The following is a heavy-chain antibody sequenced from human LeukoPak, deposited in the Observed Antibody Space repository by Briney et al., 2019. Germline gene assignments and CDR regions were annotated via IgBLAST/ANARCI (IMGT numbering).Heavy chain of an antibody. CDR3: ATYRHLPY. CDR1: GFTFSNSW. J-gene: IGHJ4*02. Sequence: GGSLRLSCAASGFTFSNSWMIWVRQAPGKGLECVANIKPGGSETYYVDSVKGRFTISRDNAKNSLYLQMTSLRAEDTALYYCATYRHLPYWGQGTLVTVSS. D-gene: IGHD2-2*02. CDR2: IKPGGSET. V-gene: IGHV3-7*01.